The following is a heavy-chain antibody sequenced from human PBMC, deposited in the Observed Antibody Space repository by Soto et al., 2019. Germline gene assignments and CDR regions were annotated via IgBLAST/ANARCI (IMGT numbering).Heavy chain of an antibody. CDR2: TYYRSKWYS. J-gene: IGHJ4*02. V-gene: IGHV6-1*01. CDR1: WDSVSSNSAA. D-gene: IGHD6-6*01. Sequence: SQTLSLTCAISWDSVSSNSAAWNWIRQSPSRGLEWLGRTYYRSKWYSYYAASVRGRITINADTSKNQFSLHLNSVTPQDTAVYYCARGPSPLAYWGRGTLVTVPQ. CDR3: ARGPSPLAY.